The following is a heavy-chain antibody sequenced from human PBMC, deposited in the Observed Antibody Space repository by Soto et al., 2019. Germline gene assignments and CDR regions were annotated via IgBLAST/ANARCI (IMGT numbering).Heavy chain of an antibody. CDR1: GGTFSSYT. V-gene: IGHV1-69*04. Sequence: GASVKVSCKASGGTFSSYTISWVRQAPGQGLEWMGRIIPILGIANYAQKFQGRVTITADKSTSTAYMELSSLRSEDTAVYYCARDWGEGLHQYYYGMDVWGQGTTVTVSS. J-gene: IGHJ6*02. CDR2: IIPILGIA. D-gene: IGHD2-21*01. CDR3: ARDWGEGLHQYYYGMDV.